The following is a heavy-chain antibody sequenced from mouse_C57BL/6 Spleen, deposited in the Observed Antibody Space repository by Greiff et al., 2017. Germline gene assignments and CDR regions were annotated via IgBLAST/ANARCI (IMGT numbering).Heavy chain of an antibody. CDR2: IHPYDGDT. D-gene: IGHD2-1*01. Sequence: QVQLKQPGAELVKPGASVKVSCKASGYTFTDYYMHWVKQRPGQGLEWIGRIHPYDGDTNYNQKFKGKATLTVDKSSSTAYMQLSSLTSEDSAVSYCATDYCSFHYSIDYWGQGTSLTVSS. CDR1: GYTFTDYY. CDR3: ATDYCSFHYSIDY. V-gene: IGHV1-74*01. J-gene: IGHJ2*02.